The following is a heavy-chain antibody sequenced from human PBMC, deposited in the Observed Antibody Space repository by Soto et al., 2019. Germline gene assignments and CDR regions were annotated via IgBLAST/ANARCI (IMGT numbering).Heavy chain of an antibody. Sequence: ASVKVSCKASGGTFSSYAISWVRQAPGQGLEWMGGIIPIFGTANYAQKFQGRVTNTADESTSTAYMELSSLRSEDTAVYYCARRFVDIVATMGSAFDYWGQGTLVTVSS. CDR1: GGTFSSYA. D-gene: IGHD5-12*01. CDR3: ARRFVDIVATMGSAFDY. J-gene: IGHJ4*02. V-gene: IGHV1-69*13. CDR2: IIPIFGTA.